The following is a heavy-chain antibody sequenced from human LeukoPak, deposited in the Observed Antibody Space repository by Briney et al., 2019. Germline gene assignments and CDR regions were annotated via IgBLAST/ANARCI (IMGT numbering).Heavy chain of an antibody. CDR2: INPNSGGT. J-gene: IGHJ6*03. Sequence: ASVKVSCKASGGTFSSYAISWVRQAPGQGLEWMGWINPNSGGTNYAQKFQGRVTMTRDTSISTAYMELSRLRSDDTAVYYCARDSMPAADYYYYYYYMDVWGKGTTVTISS. V-gene: IGHV1-2*02. CDR1: GGTFSSYA. D-gene: IGHD2-2*01. CDR3: ARDSMPAADYYYYYYYMDV.